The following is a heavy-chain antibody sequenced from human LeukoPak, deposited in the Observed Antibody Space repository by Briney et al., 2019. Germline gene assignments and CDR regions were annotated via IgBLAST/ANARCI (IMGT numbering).Heavy chain of an antibody. CDR3: ARGDLGDYDSSGYYN. CDR1: GFTFSSYS. J-gene: IGHJ4*02. CDR2: ISSSSSTI. Sequence: GGSLRLSCAASGFTFSSYSMNWVRQAPGKGLEWVSYISSSSSTIYYADSVKGRFTISRDNAKNSLYLQMNNLRDEGTAVYYCARGDLGDYDSSGYYNWGQGTLVTVSS. D-gene: IGHD3-22*01. V-gene: IGHV3-48*02.